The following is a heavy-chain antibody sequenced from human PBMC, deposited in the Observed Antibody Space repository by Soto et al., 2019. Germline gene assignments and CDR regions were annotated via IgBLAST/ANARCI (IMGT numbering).Heavy chain of an antibody. Sequence: QVQLQESGPRLVKPSGTLSLTCAVSGGSISTSDWWNWVRQCPGKGLEWIGEISHSGTTHYNPSLKSRVTISVDKSKNQFSLRLTSVTAADTAVYYCARGRDYGSAPAFDPWGQGTLVTVSS. CDR3: ARGRDYGSAPAFDP. V-gene: IGHV4-4*02. CDR2: ISHSGTT. D-gene: IGHD3-10*01. J-gene: IGHJ5*02. CDR1: GGSISTSDW.